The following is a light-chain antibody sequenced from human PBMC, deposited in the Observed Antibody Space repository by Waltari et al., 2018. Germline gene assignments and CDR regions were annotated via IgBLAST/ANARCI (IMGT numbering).Light chain of an antibody. CDR3: KQDNSCPYT. V-gene: IGKV2-30*02. J-gene: IGKJ2*01. CDR2: RVS. CDR1: QSLVHSDGNTH. Sequence: DVVMTQSPLSLPVTPGQAASISCKSSQSLVHSDGNTHLNWFQQRPGQSPRRLIYRVSNRDSGVPAKFSGSGSGTDFTLNISRLQPEDFATYYCKQDNSCPYTFGQGTKLDIK.